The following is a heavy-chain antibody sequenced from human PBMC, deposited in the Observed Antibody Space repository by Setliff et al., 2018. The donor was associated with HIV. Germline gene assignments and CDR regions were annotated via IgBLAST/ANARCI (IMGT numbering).Heavy chain of an antibody. CDR2: INHSGST. D-gene: IGHD5-18*01. V-gene: IGHV4-34*01. CDR3: ARTEDYSFGDAPFDY. Sequence: SETLSLTCAVYGGSFSGYYWSWIRQPPGKGLEWIGEINHSGSTNYNPSLKSRVTISVDTSKNQFSLKLSSVTAADTAVFYCARTEDYSFGDAPFDYWGHGTLVTVSS. J-gene: IGHJ4*01. CDR1: GGSFSGYY.